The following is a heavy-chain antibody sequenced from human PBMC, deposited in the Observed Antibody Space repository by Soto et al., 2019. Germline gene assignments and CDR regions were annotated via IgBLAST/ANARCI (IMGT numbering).Heavy chain of an antibody. CDR2: ISPAGTNQ. CDR1: GLIFSDYA. J-gene: IGHJ1*01. CDR3: ARENSRISPRLFQH. D-gene: IGHD6-6*01. Sequence: LRLSCVASGLIFSDYAMHWARQAPGKGLEWVALISPAGTNQYYADSAKGRFTISRDNSKNTLYLQMNSLRPEDTGLYYCARENSRISPRLFQHWGHGTLVTVSS. V-gene: IGHV3-30-3*01.